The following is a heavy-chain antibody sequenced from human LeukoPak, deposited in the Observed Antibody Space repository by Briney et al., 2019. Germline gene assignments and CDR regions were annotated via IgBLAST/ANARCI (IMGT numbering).Heavy chain of an antibody. CDR2: INHSGST. Sequence: SETLSLTCAVYGGSFSGYYWSWLRQPPGKGLEWLGEINHSGSTNYNPSLKSRVTISVDTSKNQFSLKLSSVTAADTAVYYCASRSGSYYNDYWGQGTPVTVSS. V-gene: IGHV4-34*01. CDR3: ASRSGSYYNDY. D-gene: IGHD3-10*01. CDR1: GGSFSGYY. J-gene: IGHJ4*02.